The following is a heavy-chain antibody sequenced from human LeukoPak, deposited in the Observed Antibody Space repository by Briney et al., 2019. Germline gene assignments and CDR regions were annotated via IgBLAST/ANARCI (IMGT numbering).Heavy chain of an antibody. CDR3: ARSRASVVARPMQAFDI. CDR2: IKQDGSEK. D-gene: IGHD6-6*01. Sequence: GGSLRLSCAASGFTFSSYWMSWVRQAPGKGLEWVANIKQDGSEKYYVDSVKGRFTISRDNAKNSLYLQMNSLRAEDTAVYYCARSRASVVARPMQAFDIWGQGTMVTVSS. V-gene: IGHV3-7*01. CDR1: GFTFSSYW. J-gene: IGHJ3*02.